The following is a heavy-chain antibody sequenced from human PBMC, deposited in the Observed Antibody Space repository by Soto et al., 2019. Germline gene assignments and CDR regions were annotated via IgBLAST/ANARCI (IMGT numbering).Heavy chain of an antibody. CDR3: ARDLPGGSSCFLDAFDI. Sequence: QVQLQESGPGLVKPSQTLSLTCTVSGGSISSGGYYWSWIRQHPGKGLEWIGYIYYSGSTYYNPFLKSLVTISVDTSKNQFSLKLCSVTAEDTAVYYCARDLPGGSSCFLDAFDIWGQGTMVTVSS. D-gene: IGHD3-22*01. CDR2: IYYSGST. CDR1: GGSISSGGYY. J-gene: IGHJ3*02. V-gene: IGHV4-31*01.